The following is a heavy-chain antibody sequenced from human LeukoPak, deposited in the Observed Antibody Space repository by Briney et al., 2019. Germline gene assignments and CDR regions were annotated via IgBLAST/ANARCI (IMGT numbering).Heavy chain of an antibody. CDR1: GFTFSSYA. Sequence: GGSLRLSCAASGFTFSSYAMHWVRQAPGKGLEWVAVISYDGGNKYYADSVKGRFTISRDNSKNTLYLQMNSLRAEDTAVYYCARLEVRGNYYYGMDVWGQGTTVTVSS. CDR2: ISYDGGNK. J-gene: IGHJ6*02. V-gene: IGHV3-30*04. D-gene: IGHD3-10*01. CDR3: ARLEVRGNYYYGMDV.